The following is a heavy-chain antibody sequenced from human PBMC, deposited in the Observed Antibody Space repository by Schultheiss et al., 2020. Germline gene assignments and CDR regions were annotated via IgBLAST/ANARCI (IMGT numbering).Heavy chain of an antibody. CDR2: IYWNDDK. CDR1: GFSLSTSGVG. CDR3: AHRPKGVGVRLRSAFDI. Sequence: SGPTLVKPTQTLTLTCTFSGFSLSTSGVGVGWIRQPPGKALEWLALIYWNDDKRYSPSLKSRLTITKDTSKNQVVLTMTNMDPVDTATYYCAHRPKGVGVRLRSAFDIWGQGTMVTVSS. D-gene: IGHD2-15*01. V-gene: IGHV2-5*01. J-gene: IGHJ3*02.